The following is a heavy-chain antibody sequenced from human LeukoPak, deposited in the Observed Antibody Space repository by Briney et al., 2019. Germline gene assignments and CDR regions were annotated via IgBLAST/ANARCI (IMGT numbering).Heavy chain of an antibody. V-gene: IGHV4-39*07. CDR3: ARETYYDYVWGSYRYTYYYYYMDV. J-gene: IGHJ6*03. D-gene: IGHD3-16*02. CDR2: IYHSGST. Sequence: NPSETLSLTCTVSGGSISSGSYYWSWIRQPAGKGLEWIGSIYHSGSTYYNPSLKSRVTISVDTSKNQFSLKLSSVTAADTAVYYCARETYYDYVWGSYRYTYYYYYMDVWGKGTTVTVSS. CDR1: GGSISSGSYY.